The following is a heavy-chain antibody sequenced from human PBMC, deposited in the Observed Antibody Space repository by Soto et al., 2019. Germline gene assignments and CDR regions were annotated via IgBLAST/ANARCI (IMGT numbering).Heavy chain of an antibody. V-gene: IGHV3-33*01. CDR2: IWYDGSIK. CDR3: ASEGEEANRYSSDWLIY. Sequence: QVQLVESGGGVVQPGRSLTLSCAASGFTFSSYGMHWVRQAPGKGLEWVALIWYDGSIKYYGDSVKGRFTISRDNSKNMLYLQMNSLGAADMAVSYCASEGEEANRYSSDWLIYWGQGTLVTVSS. CDR1: GFTFSSYG. D-gene: IGHD6-25*01. J-gene: IGHJ4*02.